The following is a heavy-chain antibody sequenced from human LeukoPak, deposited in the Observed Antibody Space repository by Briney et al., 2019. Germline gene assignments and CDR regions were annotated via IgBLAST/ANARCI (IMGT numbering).Heavy chain of an antibody. Sequence: SVKVSCKASGGTFGSYAISWVRQAPGQGLEWMGGIIPIFGTANYAQKFQGRVTITTDESTSTAYMELSSLRSEDTAVYYCARGSSYDFWSGYFDYWGQGTLVTVSS. V-gene: IGHV1-69*05. D-gene: IGHD3-3*01. CDR2: IIPIFGTA. CDR1: GGTFGSYA. CDR3: ARGSSYDFWSGYFDY. J-gene: IGHJ4*02.